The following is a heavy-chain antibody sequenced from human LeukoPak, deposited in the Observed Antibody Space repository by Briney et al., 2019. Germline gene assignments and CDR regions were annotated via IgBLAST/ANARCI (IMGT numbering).Heavy chain of an antibody. Sequence: GESLKISCKSSGYSFTSYWIGWVRQMPGKGLEWMGIIFPGDFDTRYSPSFQGQVTISADKSISTAYLQWSSLKASDTAMYYCARGHYYYDSSGYYYHNAFDIWGQGTMVTVSS. CDR3: ARGHYYYDSSGYYYHNAFDI. V-gene: IGHV5-51*06. D-gene: IGHD3-22*01. CDR2: IFPGDFDT. CDR1: GYSFTSYW. J-gene: IGHJ3*02.